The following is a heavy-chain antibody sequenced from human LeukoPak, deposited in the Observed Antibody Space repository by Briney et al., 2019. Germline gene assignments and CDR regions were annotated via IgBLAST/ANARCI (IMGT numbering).Heavy chain of an antibody. CDR1: GFPFSSYA. CDR3: AKGYSSGWYAFDS. CDR2: IHGGT. Sequence: GGSLRLSCAASGFPFSSYAMGWVRQAPGKELEWVSTIHGGTYYADSVRGRFTIARDNSKNTLYLQMTSLRADDTALYYCAKGYSSGWYAFDSWGQGTLVTVCS. D-gene: IGHD6-19*01. V-gene: IGHV3-23*01. J-gene: IGHJ4*02.